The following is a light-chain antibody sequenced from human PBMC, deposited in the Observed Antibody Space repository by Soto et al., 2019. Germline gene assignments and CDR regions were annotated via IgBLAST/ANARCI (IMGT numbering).Light chain of an antibody. J-gene: IGKJ5*01. V-gene: IGKV3-20*01. CDR3: QCYDNSPLLM. CDR2: GAS. CDR1: QSLSTRN. Sequence: EIVLTQSPGTLSLSPGERATLSCRASQSLSTRNLAWYQQSPGQAPRLLLYGASSRATGIPDRFSGSGSGTDFTLTISRLEPEDFAVYYCQCYDNSPLLMFGQGTRLVI.